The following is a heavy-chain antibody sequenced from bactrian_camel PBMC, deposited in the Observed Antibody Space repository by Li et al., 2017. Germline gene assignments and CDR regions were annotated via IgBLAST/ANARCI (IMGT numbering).Heavy chain of an antibody. D-gene: IGHD1*01. V-gene: IGHV3S57*01. CDR2: LDSNGGI. CDR3: AADPQWAASLSRSLSTRDFGY. CDR1: GDTYSTYC. Sequence: QAGGSLTLSCVASGDTYSTYCMTWWRQAPGKERQGVAGLDSNGGITYADSVKGRFTISRDDAKNALYLEMTKLEPEDTAMYYCAADPQWAASLSRSLSTRDFGYWGQGTQVTVS. J-gene: IGHJ6*01.